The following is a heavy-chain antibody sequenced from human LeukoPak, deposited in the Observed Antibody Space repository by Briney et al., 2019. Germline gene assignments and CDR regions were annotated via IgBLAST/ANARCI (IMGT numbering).Heavy chain of an antibody. CDR3: ARDVREVRN. Sequence: TLCLTSTVSGVSLTGYNWRWIWQPARKGLEWVGRIYTSGSTNYNPSLKSRVTMSVDTSKNQFSLKLSSVTAADTAVYYCARDVREVRNWGQGTLVTVSA. V-gene: IGHV4-4*07. J-gene: IGHJ1*01. D-gene: IGHD3-10*02. CDR2: IYTSGST. CDR1: GVSLTGYN.